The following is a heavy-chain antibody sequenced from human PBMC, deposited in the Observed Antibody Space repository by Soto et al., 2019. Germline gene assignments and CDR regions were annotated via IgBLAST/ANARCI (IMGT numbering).Heavy chain of an antibody. J-gene: IGHJ4*02. Sequence: EVQLVESGGGLVQPGGSLRLSCAASGFTLSSYEMNWVRQAPGKGLEWVSYISSGRSSIKYTDSVKGRFTISRDNAKNSLYLHMNSLRAEDTAVYYCARGAEPYVWGSYRYTHYWGQGTLVTVSS. V-gene: IGHV3-48*03. CDR2: ISSGRSSI. CDR1: GFTLSSYE. D-gene: IGHD3-16*02. CDR3: ARGAEPYVWGSYRYTHY.